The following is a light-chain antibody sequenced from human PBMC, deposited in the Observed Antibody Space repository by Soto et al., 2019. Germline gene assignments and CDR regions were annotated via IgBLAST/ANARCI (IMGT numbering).Light chain of an antibody. CDR2: GAA. CDR3: QQYNNWPPVT. J-gene: IGKJ5*01. V-gene: IGKV3-15*01. Sequence: ETVMTQSPATLSVSPGERATLSCRASQSVSTNLAWYQQKPGQAPRLLIYGAATRATGIPARFSGSGSGTEFTLTISSLQSEDFAVYYCQQYNNWPPVTFGQGTRLEIK. CDR1: QSVSTN.